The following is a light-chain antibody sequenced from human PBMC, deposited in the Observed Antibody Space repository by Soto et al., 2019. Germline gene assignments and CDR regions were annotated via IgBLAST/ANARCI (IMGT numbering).Light chain of an antibody. CDR2: KTS. CDR1: QSISNW. CDR3: QQYNGYRWT. Sequence: IQMTQSPSTLSSSVGDRVTITFRASQSISNWLAWYQQKPGKAPKILIYKTSSLESGVPSRFSGSGSGTEFTLTISSLQPDDFATYYCQQYNGYRWTFGQGTKVDI. J-gene: IGKJ1*01. V-gene: IGKV1-5*03.